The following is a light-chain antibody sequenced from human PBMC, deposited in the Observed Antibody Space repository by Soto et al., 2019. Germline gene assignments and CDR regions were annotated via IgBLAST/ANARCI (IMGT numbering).Light chain of an antibody. J-gene: IGLJ2*01. CDR3: SSYTSSSTLDVV. V-gene: IGLV2-14*01. Sequence: QSVLTQPPSVSGSPGQSITISCTGTSSDVGGYNYVSWYQQHPGKAPKLMIYEVSNRPSGVSNRFSGSKSGNTASLTISGLQAEDEADYYCSSYTSSSTLDVVFGGGTKVTVL. CDR2: EVS. CDR1: SSDVGGYNY.